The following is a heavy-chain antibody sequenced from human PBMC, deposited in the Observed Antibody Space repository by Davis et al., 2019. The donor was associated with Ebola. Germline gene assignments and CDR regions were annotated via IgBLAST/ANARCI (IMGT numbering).Heavy chain of an antibody. CDR2: INPNDGRT. J-gene: IGHJ3*02. D-gene: IGHD5-12*01. CDR1: GYTFTNYY. CDR3: TTPGGQDSGYDVFVI. V-gene: IGHV1-46*03. Sequence: ASVKVSCKASGYTFTNYYMHWVRQAPGQGLEWMGMINPNDGRTIYAQKFQGRVTVTRDTSTTTVYMDLSSLRSEDTALYYCTTPGGQDSGYDVFVIWGQETMVTVSS.